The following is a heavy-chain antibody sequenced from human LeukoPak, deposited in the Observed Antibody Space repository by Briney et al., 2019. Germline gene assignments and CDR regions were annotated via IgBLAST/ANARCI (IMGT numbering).Heavy chain of an antibody. D-gene: IGHD3-10*01. CDR2: VSGSGGST. CDR3: AKDQSGSITMVRGVILRVPNWFDP. J-gene: IGHJ5*02. CDR1: GFTFSSYA. V-gene: IGHV3-23*01. Sequence: GGSLRLSCAASGFTFSSYAMSWVRQAPGKGLEWVSAVSGSGGSTYYADSVKGRFTISRDNSKNTLYLQMSSLRAEDTAVYYCAKDQSGSITMVRGVILRVPNWFDPWGQGTLVTVSS.